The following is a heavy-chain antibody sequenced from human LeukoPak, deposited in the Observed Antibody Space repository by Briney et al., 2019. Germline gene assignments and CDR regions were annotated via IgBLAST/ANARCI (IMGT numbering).Heavy chain of an antibody. J-gene: IGHJ4*02. D-gene: IGHD5-18*01. V-gene: IGHV3-21*01. CDR3: ARDGLNTAMVLY. CDR2: ISSSSSYI. Sequence: GGSLRLSCAASGFTFSSYSMNWVRQATGKGLEWVSSISSSSSYIYYADSVKGRFTISRDNAKNSLYLQMNSLRAEDTAVYYCARDGLNTAMVLYWGQGTLVTVSS. CDR1: GFTFSSYS.